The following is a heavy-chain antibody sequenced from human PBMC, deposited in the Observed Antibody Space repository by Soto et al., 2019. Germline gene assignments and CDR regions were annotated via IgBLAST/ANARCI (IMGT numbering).Heavy chain of an antibody. Sequence: GGSLRLSCTASGFTFGDYAMSWFRQAPGKGLEWVGFIRSKAYGGTTEYAASVKGRFTISRDDSKSIAYLQMNSLKTEDTAVYYCTRAGSLLWFGELFPYWGQGTLVTVSS. CDR3: TRAGSLLWFGELFPY. V-gene: IGHV3-49*03. D-gene: IGHD3-10*01. CDR2: IRSKAYGGTT. CDR1: GFTFGDYA. J-gene: IGHJ4*02.